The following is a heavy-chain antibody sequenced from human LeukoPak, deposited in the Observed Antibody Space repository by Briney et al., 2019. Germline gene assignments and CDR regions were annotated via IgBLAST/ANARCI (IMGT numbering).Heavy chain of an antibody. CDR2: ISYDGSNK. Sequence: GRSLRLSCAASGFTFSSYGIHWVRQAPGKGLEWVAVISYDGSNKYYADSVKGRFTISRDNSKNTLYLQMNSLRAEDTAVYYCAKTIVGAAWFDPWGQGTLVTVSS. CDR1: GFTFSSYG. J-gene: IGHJ5*02. CDR3: AKTIVGAAWFDP. V-gene: IGHV3-30*18. D-gene: IGHD1-26*01.